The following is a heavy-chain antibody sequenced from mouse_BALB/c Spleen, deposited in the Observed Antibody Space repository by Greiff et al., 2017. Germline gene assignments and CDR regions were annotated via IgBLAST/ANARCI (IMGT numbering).Heavy chain of an antibody. V-gene: IGHV5-15*02. D-gene: IGHD2-14*01. J-gene: IGHJ3*01. Sequence: EVQLVESGGGLVQPGGSRKLSCAASGFTFSDYGMAWVRQAPGKGPEWVAFISNLAYSIYYEDTVTGRFTISRENAKNTLYLEMSSLRSEDTAMYYCARESYYRYAFAYWGQGTLVTVSA. CDR2: ISNLAYSI. CDR3: ARESYYRYAFAY. CDR1: GFTFSDYG.